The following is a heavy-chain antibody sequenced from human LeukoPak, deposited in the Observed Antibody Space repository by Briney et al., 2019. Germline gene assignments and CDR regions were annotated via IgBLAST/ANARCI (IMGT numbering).Heavy chain of an antibody. D-gene: IGHD5-18*01. CDR2: ISGSGDST. J-gene: IGHJ4*02. CDR3: ARGGGYSYGSFDY. CDR1: GFTFSSYS. V-gene: IGHV3-23*01. Sequence: GGSLRLSCVVSGFTFSSYSMSWVRQAPGKGLEWVSAISGSGDSTYYADSVKGRFTISRDNAKNTLYLQMNSLRAEDTAVYYCARGGGYSYGSFDYWGQGTLVTVSS.